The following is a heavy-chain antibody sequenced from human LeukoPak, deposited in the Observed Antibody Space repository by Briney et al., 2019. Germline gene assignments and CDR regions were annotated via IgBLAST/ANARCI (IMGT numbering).Heavy chain of an antibody. CDR3: ARDVGFLEEY. CDR2: MNPNSGGT. CDR1: GYTFSSND. Sequence: ASVKVSCKASGYTFSSNDINWVRQATGQGLEWMGWMNPNSGGTNYAQKFQGRVTMTRDTSISTAYMELSRLRSDDTAVYYCARDVGFLEEYWGQGTLVTVSS. J-gene: IGHJ4*02. V-gene: IGHV1-2*02. D-gene: IGHD3-3*01.